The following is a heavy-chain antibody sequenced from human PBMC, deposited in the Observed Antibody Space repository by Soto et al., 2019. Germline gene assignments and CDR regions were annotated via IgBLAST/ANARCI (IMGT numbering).Heavy chain of an antibody. J-gene: IGHJ6*02. CDR1: GGSFSGYY. CDR3: ARWKYGDGYYYYGMDV. Sequence: QVQLQQWGAGLLKPSETLSLTCAVYGGSFSGYYWSWIRQPPGKELEWIGEINHSGSTNYNPSLKSRVTISVDTSKNQFSLKLSSVTAADTAVYYCARWKYGDGYYYYGMDVWGQGTTVTVSS. V-gene: IGHV4-34*01. D-gene: IGHD4-17*01. CDR2: INHSGST.